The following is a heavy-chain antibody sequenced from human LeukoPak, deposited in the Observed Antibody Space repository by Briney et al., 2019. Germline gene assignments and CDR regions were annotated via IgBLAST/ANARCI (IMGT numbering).Heavy chain of an antibody. V-gene: IGHV3-13*01. CDR2: IGTAGVT. J-gene: IGHJ4*02. Sequence: GGSLRLSCAASGFTFSRYDIHWVRQATGKGLEWVSAIGTAGVTYYPGSVKGRFTISRDNAKNSLFLQMSNLRDDDTAIYYCARHVGISFWGQGTLVTVSS. CDR1: GFTFSRYD. D-gene: IGHD7-27*01. CDR3: ARHVGISF.